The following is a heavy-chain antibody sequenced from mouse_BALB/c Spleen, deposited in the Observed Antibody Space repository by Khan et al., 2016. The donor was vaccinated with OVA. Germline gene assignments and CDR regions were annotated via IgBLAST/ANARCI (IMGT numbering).Heavy chain of an antibody. V-gene: IGHV3-8*02. CDR3: ARSTYRYAFVY. J-gene: IGHJ3*01. D-gene: IGHD2-14*01. CDR2: IIYTGYT. Sequence: EVKLEVSGPSLVKPSQTLSLTCSVTGDSITTGYWNWIRKFPGNKLEYMGYIIYTGYTYYNQSLKSRISINRHTYNNQYYLQLNSVTDEDTAKYXCARSTYRYAFVYWGQGTLVTVSA. CDR1: GDSITTGY.